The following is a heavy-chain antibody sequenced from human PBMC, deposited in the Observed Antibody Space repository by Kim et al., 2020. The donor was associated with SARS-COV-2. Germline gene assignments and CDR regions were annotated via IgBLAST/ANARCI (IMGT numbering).Heavy chain of an antibody. Sequence: ESRKGQFTNSGDNAKNTLYLQMNSLRAEDTAVYYCASALGGSGILRFDPWGQGTLVTVSS. V-gene: IGHV3-74*01. D-gene: IGHD3-10*01. CDR3: ASALGGSGILRFDP. J-gene: IGHJ5*02.